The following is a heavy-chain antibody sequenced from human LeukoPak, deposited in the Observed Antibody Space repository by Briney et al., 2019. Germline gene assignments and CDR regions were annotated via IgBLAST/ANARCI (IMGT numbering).Heavy chain of an antibody. CDR1: GFTFSLYS. J-gene: IGHJ3*02. D-gene: IGHD4-17*01. CDR3: ARDRIIYGDYGDAFDI. Sequence: GGSLRLSCAASGFTFSLYSMNWVRQAPGKGLEWVSSISSSSSYIYYADSVKGRFTISRDNAKNSLYLQMNSLRAEDTAVYYCARDRIIYGDYGDAFDIWGQGTMVTVSS. V-gene: IGHV3-21*01. CDR2: ISSSSSYI.